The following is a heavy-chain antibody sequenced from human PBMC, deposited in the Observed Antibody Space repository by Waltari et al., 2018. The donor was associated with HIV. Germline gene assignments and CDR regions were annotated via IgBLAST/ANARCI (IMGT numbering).Heavy chain of an antibody. V-gene: IGHV3-74*01. CDR3: ARDDYDFWSGPRRDKNYGMDV. D-gene: IGHD3-3*01. CDR2: INSDVVDA. CDR1: GFSFSDYW. Sequence: LVQSGGGLVQPGGSLRLSCAASGFSFSDYWMHWVRQRPWKGLEWVSRINSDVVDATYADSVKGRFTVSRDNAKNTLFLEMSSLRVEDTAVYYCARDDYDFWSGPRRDKNYGMDVWGQGTAVTVSS. J-gene: IGHJ6*02.